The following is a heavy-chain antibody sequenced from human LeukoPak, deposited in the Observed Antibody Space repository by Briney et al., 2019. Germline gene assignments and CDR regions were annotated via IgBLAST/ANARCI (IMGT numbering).Heavy chain of an antibody. CDR2: IYYSAST. V-gene: IGHV4-59*08. D-gene: IGHD6-19*01. Sequence: PSETLSLTCTVSGGSISSYYWSCIRQPPGKGLEWIGYIYYSASTNYNPSLKSRVTISVDASKNQFSLKLSSVTAADTAVYYCATVSGWNAFDIWGQGTMVTVSS. J-gene: IGHJ3*02. CDR1: GGSISSYY. CDR3: ATVSGWNAFDI.